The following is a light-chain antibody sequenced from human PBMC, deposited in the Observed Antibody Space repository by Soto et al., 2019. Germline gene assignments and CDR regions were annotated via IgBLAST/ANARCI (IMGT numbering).Light chain of an antibody. Sequence: QSVMTQPPSVSAAPGQKVTISCSGSSSNIGGNSVSWYQQLTGTAPKLLIYDDNKRPSGIPDRFSGSKSGTSAPLGITGFQTGDEADYYCGSWDSSLSAYVFGTGTKLTVL. CDR3: GSWDSSLSAYV. CDR2: DDN. CDR1: SSNIGGNS. V-gene: IGLV1-51*01. J-gene: IGLJ1*01.